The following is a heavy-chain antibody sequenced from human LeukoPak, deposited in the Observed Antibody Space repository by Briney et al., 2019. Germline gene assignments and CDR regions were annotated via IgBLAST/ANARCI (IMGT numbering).Heavy chain of an antibody. CDR1: GFTFSSYN. J-gene: IGHJ6*02. CDR3: ARDRGIYGMDV. V-gene: IGHV3-21*01. CDR2: ISSSSIYI. Sequence: GGSLRLSCAASGFTFSSYNMNWVRQAPGKGLEWVSSISSSSIYIYYADSVKGRFTISRDNAKNSLYLQMNSLSSEDTAVYYCARDRGIYGMDVWGQGTTATVSS. D-gene: IGHD3-10*01.